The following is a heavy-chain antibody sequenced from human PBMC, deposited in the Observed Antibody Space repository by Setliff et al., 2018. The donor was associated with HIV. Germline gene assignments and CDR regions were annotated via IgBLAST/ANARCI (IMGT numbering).Heavy chain of an antibody. V-gene: IGHV4-59*01. CDR1: GGSIINYF. CDR3: ERETGGEKKMAFDE. J-gene: IGHJ4*02. Sequence: SETLSLTCSFTGGSIINYFWGWIRMPPGKGLEWIGEISYRGSTDYNPSLKSRVTISVDTSKNQGARKLNSGTAAETAGEYCERETGGEKKMAFDEWGQG. CDR2: ISYRGST. D-gene: IGHD3-16*01.